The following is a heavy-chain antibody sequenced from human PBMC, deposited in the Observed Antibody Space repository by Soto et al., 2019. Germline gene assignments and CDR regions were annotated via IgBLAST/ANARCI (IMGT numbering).Heavy chain of an antibody. J-gene: IGHJ4*02. Sequence: QVQLVQSGAEVKKPGSSVKVSCKASGGTFSSYGISWVRQAPGQGLECMGGIIPIFGAANYAQKFQGRVTITADESTSTAYMELNSLRSKDTAVYYCARFVVGAFDYWGQGTLITVSS. D-gene: IGHD2-15*01. V-gene: IGHV1-69*12. CDR3: ARFVVGAFDY. CDR1: GGTFSSYG. CDR2: IIPIFGAA.